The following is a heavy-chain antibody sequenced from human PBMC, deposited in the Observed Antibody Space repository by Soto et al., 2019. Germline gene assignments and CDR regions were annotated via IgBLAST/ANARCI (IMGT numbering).Heavy chain of an antibody. D-gene: IGHD3-3*01. Sequence: GGSLRLSCAASGFTFSSHSMNWVRQAPGKGLEWVSSISSSSSYIYYADSVKGRFTISRDNAKNSLYLQMNSLRAEDTAVYYCARGIDFWSGYYTAYYYGMDVWGQGTTVTVSS. J-gene: IGHJ6*02. CDR3: ARGIDFWSGYYTAYYYGMDV. CDR2: ISSSSSYI. V-gene: IGHV3-21*01. CDR1: GFTFSSHS.